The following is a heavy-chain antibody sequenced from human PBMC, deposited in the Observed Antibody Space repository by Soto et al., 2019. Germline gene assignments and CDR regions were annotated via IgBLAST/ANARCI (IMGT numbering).Heavy chain of an antibody. Sequence: SETLSLTCEVSGVSISGNHWSWIRQAPGKGLEWVGYVHFSGSTTYNPSLAPRLNISFDMSKSQVYLQLTSVTAADTAVYYCARFGAAAAHDDNWGRGGLVTVAS. CDR2: VHFSGST. CDR3: ARFGAAAAHDDN. V-gene: IGHV4-59*01. J-gene: IGHJ4*01. D-gene: IGHD6-13*01. CDR1: GVSISGNH.